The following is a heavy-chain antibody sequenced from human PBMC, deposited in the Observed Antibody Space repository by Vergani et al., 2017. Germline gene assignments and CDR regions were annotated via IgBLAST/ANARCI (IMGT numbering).Heavy chain of an antibody. D-gene: IGHD6-19*01. Sequence: EVQLVESGGGLVQPGGSLRLSCAASGFTFSSYWMSWVRQAPGKGLEWVANIKQDGSEKYYVDSAKGRFTISRDNAKNSLYLQMNSLRAEDTAVYYCARDLRSSGWYYFDYWGQGTLVTVSS. J-gene: IGHJ4*02. CDR3: ARDLRSSGWYYFDY. V-gene: IGHV3-7*03. CDR1: GFTFSSYW. CDR2: IKQDGSEK.